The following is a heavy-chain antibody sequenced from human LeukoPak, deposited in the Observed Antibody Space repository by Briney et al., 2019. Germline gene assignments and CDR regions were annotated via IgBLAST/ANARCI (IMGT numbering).Heavy chain of an antibody. CDR1: GFTFSTYT. CDR3: ASVIGAWGQGPLDN. CDR2: ISHSSTCI. D-gene: IGHD7-27*01. V-gene: IGHV3-21*01. Sequence: GWSLRLSCAASGFTFSTYTMNWVRQAPGKGLEWVSSISHSSTCIYYTDSVKGRFTISRDNAKNSLYLQMNSLRAEDTAVYYCASVIGAWGQGPLDNWGQGTLVTVPS. J-gene: IGHJ4*02.